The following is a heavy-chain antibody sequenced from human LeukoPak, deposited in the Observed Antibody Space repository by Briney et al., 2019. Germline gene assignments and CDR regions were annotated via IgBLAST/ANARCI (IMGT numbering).Heavy chain of an antibody. D-gene: IGHD3-22*01. CDR1: GFAFSSYA. CDR2: ISGSGSSS. V-gene: IGHV3-23*01. Sequence: PGGSLRLSCAASGFAFSSYAMSWVRQAPGKGLEWVSSISGSGSSSYYADSVKGRFTIPRDGSKNTLYLQMNSLRAEDTAVYYCAKEKYYYDSSGSKFIDYLGQGTLVTVSS. J-gene: IGHJ4*02. CDR3: AKEKYYYDSSGSKFIDY.